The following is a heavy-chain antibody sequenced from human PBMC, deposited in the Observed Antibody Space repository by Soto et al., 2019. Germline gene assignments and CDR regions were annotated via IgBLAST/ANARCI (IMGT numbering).Heavy chain of an antibody. D-gene: IGHD4-4*01. CDR3: ASKNTVTTYYYYYGMDV. J-gene: IGHJ6*02. V-gene: IGHV4-34*01. Sequence: SLTCAVYGGSFSGYYWSWIRQPPGKGLEWIGEINHSGSTNYNPSLKSRVTISVDTSKNQFSLKLSSVTAADTAVYYCASKNTVTTYYYYYGMDVWGQGTTVTVSS. CDR2: INHSGST. CDR1: GGSFSGYY.